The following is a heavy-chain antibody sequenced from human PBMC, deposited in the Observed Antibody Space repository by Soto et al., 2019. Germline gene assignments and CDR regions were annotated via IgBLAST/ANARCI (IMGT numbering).Heavy chain of an antibody. D-gene: IGHD3-10*01. CDR1: GGSISSGGYY. CDR3: AGASYYYGSGSYPTFDY. J-gene: IGHJ4*02. CDR2: IYYSGST. V-gene: IGHV4-31*03. Sequence: SLTCTVSGGSISSGGYYWSWIRQHPGKGLEWIGYIYYSGSTYYNPSLKSRVTISVDTSKNQFSLKLSSVTAADTAVYYCAGASYYYGSGSYPTFDYWGQGTLVTVSS.